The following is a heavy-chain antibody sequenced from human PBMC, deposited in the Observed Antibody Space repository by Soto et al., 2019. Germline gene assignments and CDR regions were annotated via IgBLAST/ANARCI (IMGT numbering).Heavy chain of an antibody. J-gene: IGHJ4*02. Sequence: SETLSLTRTVSGGSSSNGGYYWSWIRQPPGKGLEWIGYIYYSGSTNYNPSLKSRVTISVDTSKNQFSLKLSSVTAADTAVYYCARGGYGNLPTPRVFDYWGQGTLVTVSS. CDR1: GGSSSNGGYY. CDR3: ARGGYGNLPTPRVFDY. D-gene: IGHD2-15*01. CDR2: IYYSGST. V-gene: IGHV4-61*08.